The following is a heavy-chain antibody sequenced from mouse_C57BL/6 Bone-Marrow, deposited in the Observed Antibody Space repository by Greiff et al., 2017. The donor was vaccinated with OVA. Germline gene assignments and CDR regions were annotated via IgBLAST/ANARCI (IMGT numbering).Heavy chain of an antibody. Sequence: EVHLVESGGDLVKPGGSLKLSCAASGFTFSSYGMSWVRQTPDKRLEWVATLSSGGSYTYYPDSVKGRFTISRDNAKNTLYLQMSRMKSEDTAIYYCARNKGDYRYFDVWGTGTTVTVSS. D-gene: IGHD1-1*02. CDR2: LSSGGSYT. CDR3: ARNKGDYRYFDV. V-gene: IGHV5-6*01. J-gene: IGHJ1*03. CDR1: GFTFSSYG.